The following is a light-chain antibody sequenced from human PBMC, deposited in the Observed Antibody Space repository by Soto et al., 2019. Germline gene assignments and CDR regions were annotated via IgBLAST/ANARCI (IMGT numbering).Light chain of an antibody. CDR3: QQLHTYPVT. V-gene: IGKV3-11*01. CDR2: GAS. J-gene: IGKJ5*01. Sequence: EVVLTQSPATLSLSPGERATLSCRASENVRTFVDWYQQKPGQAPRLLIYGASNRATGIPDRFSGSGSGTEFTLTISSLQPEDYATDYCQQLHTYPVTFGQGTRLEIK. CDR1: ENVRTF.